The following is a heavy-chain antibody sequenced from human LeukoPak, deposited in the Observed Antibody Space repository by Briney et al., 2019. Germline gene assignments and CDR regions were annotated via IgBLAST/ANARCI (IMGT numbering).Heavy chain of an antibody. CDR2: IIYSGST. D-gene: IGHD6-19*01. V-gene: IGHV4-59*01. J-gene: IGHJ4*02. CDR1: GGSFSGYY. CDR3: ASTGEMYRSGWYFEY. Sequence: PSETLSLTCAVYGGSFSGYYWSWIRQPPGKALECIGYIIYSGSTNYNPSLKSRVTISVDTSKNQSSLKLSSVTAADTAVYYCASTGEMYRSGWYFEYWGQGTLVTVSS.